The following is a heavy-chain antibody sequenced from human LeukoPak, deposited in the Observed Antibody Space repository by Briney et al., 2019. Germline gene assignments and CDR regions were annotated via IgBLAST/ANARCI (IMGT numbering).Heavy chain of an antibody. CDR1: GGSFSGYY. V-gene: IGHV4-34*01. J-gene: IGHJ4*02. D-gene: IGHD6-13*01. CDR2: INHSGST. CDR3: ARGRSSWYEEFDY. Sequence: PSETLSLTCAVYGGSFSGYYWSWIRQPPGKGLEWIGEINHSGSTNYNPSLKSRVTISVDTSKNQFSLKLSSVTAADTAVYYCARGRSSWYEEFDYWGQGTLVTVSS.